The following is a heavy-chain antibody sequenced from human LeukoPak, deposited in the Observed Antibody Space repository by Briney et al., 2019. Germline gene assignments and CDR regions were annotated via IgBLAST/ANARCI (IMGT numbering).Heavy chain of an antibody. CDR2: IYYSGNT. J-gene: IGHJ4*02. CDR3: ARGPRGYCTGGSCYHY. V-gene: IGHV4-61*01. Sequence: SETLSLTCNVSGCSVSSGSYYWSWIRQPPGKGLEWIGYIYYSGNTNYSPSLKSRATISVDTSKNQFSLRLSSVTAADTAVYYCARGPRGYCTGGSCYHYWGQGTLVTVSS. CDR1: GCSVSSGSYY. D-gene: IGHD2-15*01.